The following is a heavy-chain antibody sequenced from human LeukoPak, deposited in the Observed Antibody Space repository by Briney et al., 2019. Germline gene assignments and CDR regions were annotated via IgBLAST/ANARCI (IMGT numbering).Heavy chain of an antibody. V-gene: IGHV2-70*11. Sequence: SGPTLVKPTQTLTLTCTFSGFSLSTRGMCVSWIRQPPGKALEWLARIDWDDDKYYITSLKTRLTISKDTSKNQVVLTMTNMDPVDTATYYCARSYYDSRDYYPIFDYWGQGTLVTVSS. CDR2: IDWDDDK. CDR3: ARSYYDSRDYYPIFDY. J-gene: IGHJ4*02. D-gene: IGHD3-22*01. CDR1: GFSLSTRGMC.